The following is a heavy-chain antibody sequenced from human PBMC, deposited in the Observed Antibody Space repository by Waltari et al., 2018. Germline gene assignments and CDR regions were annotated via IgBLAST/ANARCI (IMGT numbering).Heavy chain of an antibody. J-gene: IGHJ4*02. Sequence: QLQLQESGPGLVKPSQTLSPTCAISGHRVSTAGWNWISQSPSRGLEWLGRTYYKSKWNIDYAVTVQNRININADPSKNQVSLQLNSVTPEDTAVYYCTRGWLRTGFDYWGQGISVTVSS. CDR2: TYYKSKWNI. CDR3: TRGWLRTGFDY. D-gene: IGHD5-12*01. CDR1: GHRVSTAG. V-gene: IGHV6-1*01.